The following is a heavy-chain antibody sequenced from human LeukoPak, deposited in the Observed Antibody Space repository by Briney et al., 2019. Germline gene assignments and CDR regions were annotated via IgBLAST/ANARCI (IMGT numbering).Heavy chain of an antibody. Sequence: GASVKVSCKASGYTFTGYYMHWVRQAPGQGLEWMGWINPNSGGTNYAQKFQGRVTMTRDTSISTAYMELSRLRSDDTAVYYCATGLLAGTTADAFDIWGQGTMVTVSS. D-gene: IGHD1-7*01. V-gene: IGHV1-2*02. CDR1: GYTFTGYY. CDR2: INPNSGGT. CDR3: ATGLLAGTTADAFDI. J-gene: IGHJ3*02.